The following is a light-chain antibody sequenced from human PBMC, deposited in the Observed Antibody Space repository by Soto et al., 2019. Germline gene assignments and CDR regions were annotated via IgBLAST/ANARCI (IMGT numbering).Light chain of an antibody. Sequence: QSVLTQPPSASGTPGQRVTISCSGSSSNIGSNTVNWYQQLPGMAPKLLFYSNNQRPSGVPDRFSGSKSGTSASLAISGLQPEDEADYYCAAWDDSLNGWVFGGGTQLTVL. V-gene: IGLV1-44*01. J-gene: IGLJ3*02. CDR2: SNN. CDR3: AAWDDSLNGWV. CDR1: SSNIGSNT.